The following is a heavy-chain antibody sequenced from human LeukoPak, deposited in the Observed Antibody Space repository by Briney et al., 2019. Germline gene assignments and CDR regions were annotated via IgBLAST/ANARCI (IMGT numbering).Heavy chain of an antibody. CDR2: IKQDGSET. Sequence: GGSLRLSCAASGFTFSKHWMSWVRQAPGKGLEWVANIKQDGSETSYVGSLKGRFTISRDNAKNSLYLQMNSLRDEDTAVYYCARRVGASDYWGQGTLVTVSS. D-gene: IGHD1-26*01. J-gene: IGHJ4*02. V-gene: IGHV3-7*01. CDR1: GFTFSKHW. CDR3: ARRVGASDY.